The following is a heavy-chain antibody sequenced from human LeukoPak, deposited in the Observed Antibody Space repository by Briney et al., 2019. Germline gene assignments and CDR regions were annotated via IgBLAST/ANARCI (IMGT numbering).Heavy chain of an antibody. J-gene: IGHJ3*02. CDR2: MNPNSGNT. V-gene: IGHV1-8*01. CDR3: ARVLNYGGGYAFDI. Sequence: ASVKVSCKASGYTFTSYDINWVRQATGQGLEWMGWMNPNSGNTGYAQKFQGRVTMTRNTSISTAYMELSSLRSEDTAVYYCARVLNYGGGYAFDIWGQGTMVTVSS. D-gene: IGHD4-23*01. CDR1: GYTFTSYD.